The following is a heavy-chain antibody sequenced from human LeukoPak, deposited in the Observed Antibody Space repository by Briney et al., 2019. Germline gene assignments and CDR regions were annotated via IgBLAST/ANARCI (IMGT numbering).Heavy chain of an antibody. J-gene: IGHJ4*02. Sequence: SGGSLRLSCAASGFPFTSYSMHWVRQARGRGLEWVVVVLYDGIIKYHADCVEGIFTISRDNPKITLYEQMNSLRVEDTSVYYCSRDPRAPTGYDSGDWDTFDYWGQGTLVTVSS. CDR1: GFPFTSYS. CDR2: VLYDGIIK. V-gene: IGHV3-30*04. CDR3: SRDPRAPTGYDSGDWDTFDY. D-gene: IGHD2-15*01.